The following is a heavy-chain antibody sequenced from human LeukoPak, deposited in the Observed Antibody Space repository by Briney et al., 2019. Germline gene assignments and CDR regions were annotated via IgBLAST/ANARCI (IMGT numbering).Heavy chain of an antibody. D-gene: IGHD5-24*01. CDR1: GFTFSSYV. J-gene: IGHJ6*03. Sequence: GGSLRLSCAASGFTFSSYVMNWVRQAPGKGLEWVSSIYSSDSYIYYADSVKGRFTISRDNAKNSLYLQMNSLRAEDTAVYYCARADGRTGWRDGYTDYYYMDVWGKGTTVTVSS. CDR3: ARADGRTGWRDGYTDYYYMDV. V-gene: IGHV3-21*01. CDR2: IYSSDSYI.